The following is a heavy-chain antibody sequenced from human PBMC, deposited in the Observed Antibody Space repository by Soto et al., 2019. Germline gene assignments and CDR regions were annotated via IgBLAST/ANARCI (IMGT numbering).Heavy chain of an antibody. V-gene: IGHV3-23*01. CDR3: AKVDYYGSGSYYRIGPAFDY. CDR1: GFTFSSYA. D-gene: IGHD3-10*01. J-gene: IGHJ4*02. Sequence: PGGSLRLSCAASGFTFSSYAMSWVRQAPGKGLEWVSAISGSGGSTYYADSVKGRFTISRDNSKNTLYLQMNSLRAEDTAVYYCAKVDYYGSGSYYRIGPAFDYWGQGTLVTVSS. CDR2: ISGSGGST.